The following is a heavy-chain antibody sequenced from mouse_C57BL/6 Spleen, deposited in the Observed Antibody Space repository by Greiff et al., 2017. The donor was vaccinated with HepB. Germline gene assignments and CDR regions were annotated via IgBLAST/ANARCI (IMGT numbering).Heavy chain of an antibody. CDR1: GYTFTDYN. D-gene: IGHD3-2*02. Sequence: EVKLQQSGPELVKPGASVKIPCKASGYTFTDYNMDWVKQSHGKSLEWIGDINPNHGGTIYNQKFKGKATLTVDKSSSTAYMELRSLTSEDTAVYYCARGSSGYKDYWGQGTTLTVSS. J-gene: IGHJ2*01. CDR3: ARGSSGYKDY. V-gene: IGHV1-18*01. CDR2: INPNHGGT.